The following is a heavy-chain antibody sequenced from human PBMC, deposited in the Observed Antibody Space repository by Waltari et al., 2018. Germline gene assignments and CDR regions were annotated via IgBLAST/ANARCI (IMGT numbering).Heavy chain of an antibody. CDR1: GYSFTSYW. J-gene: IGHJ6*03. V-gene: IGHV5-51*01. D-gene: IGHD1-26*01. CDR2: LYPHDSDT. CDR3: AREPSGAGDYYYYYMDV. Sequence: EVQLVQSGAEVKKPGESLKISCKGSGYSFTSYWIAWVRQMPGQGLEWMGILYPHDSDTRYSPSFQGQVTISADKSITTAYLQWSSLKASDTATYYCAREPSGAGDYYYYYMDVWGKGTTVTVSS.